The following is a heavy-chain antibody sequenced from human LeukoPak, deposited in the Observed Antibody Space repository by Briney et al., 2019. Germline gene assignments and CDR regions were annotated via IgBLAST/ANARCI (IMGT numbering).Heavy chain of an antibody. D-gene: IGHD5-18*01. CDR2: IKQERGQE. V-gene: IGHV3-7*03. J-gene: IGHJ5*02. CDR1: GLTVSNHW. Sequence: GGSLRLSRVASGLTVSNHWMSWVRQAPGKGLEWVANIKQERGQEYYVDSVKGRFTISKDSAKNSLYLQMNSLRVEDTAMYYCASLDTAKQPLANHWGQGTLVTVSS. CDR3: ASLDTAKQPLANH.